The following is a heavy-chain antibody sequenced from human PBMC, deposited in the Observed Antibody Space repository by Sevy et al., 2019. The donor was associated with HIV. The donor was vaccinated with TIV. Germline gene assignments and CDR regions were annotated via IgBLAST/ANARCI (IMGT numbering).Heavy chain of an antibody. J-gene: IGHJ5*02. Sequence: GGSLRLSCAASGFTFSIYSMNWVHQAPGKGLEWVSSIRSSSHIYYGDSVKGRFTISRDNAKNSLYLQMNSLRAEDTAVYYCARDHTYYDSGTILGWFAPWGQGTLVTVSS. CDR1: GFTFSIYS. CDR2: IRSSSHI. V-gene: IGHV3-21*01. D-gene: IGHD3-10*01. CDR3: ARDHTYYDSGTILGWFAP.